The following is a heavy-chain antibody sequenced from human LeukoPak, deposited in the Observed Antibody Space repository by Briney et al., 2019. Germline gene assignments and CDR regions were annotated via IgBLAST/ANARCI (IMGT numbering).Heavy chain of an antibody. D-gene: IGHD5-12*01. Sequence: PGGSLRLSCAASGFTVSSNYMSWVRQAPGKGLEWVSVIYRGGSTYYAASVKGRFTISRDNSKNTLYLQMNSLRAEDTAMYYCAKDTGGYYNWFDPWGQGTLVTVSS. CDR2: IYRGGST. CDR3: AKDTGGYYNWFDP. CDR1: GFTVSSNY. V-gene: IGHV3-66*01. J-gene: IGHJ5*02.